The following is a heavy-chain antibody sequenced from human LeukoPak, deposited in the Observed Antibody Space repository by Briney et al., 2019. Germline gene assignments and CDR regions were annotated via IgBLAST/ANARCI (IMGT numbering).Heavy chain of an antibody. Sequence: GASVKVSCKASGYTLTSYDINWVRQATGQGLEWMGWMNPNSGNTGYAQKFQGRVTMTRNTSISTAYMELSSLRSEDTAVYYCARLEVAGRLFQHWGQGTLVTVSS. CDR3: ARLEVAGRLFQH. CDR1: GYTLTSYD. CDR2: MNPNSGNT. D-gene: IGHD6-19*01. V-gene: IGHV1-8*01. J-gene: IGHJ1*01.